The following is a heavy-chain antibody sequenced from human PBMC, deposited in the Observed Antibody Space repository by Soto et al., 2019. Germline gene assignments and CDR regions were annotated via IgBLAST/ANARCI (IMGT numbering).Heavy chain of an antibody. Sequence: ASVKVSCKASGYTFTSYAISWVRQAPGQGLEWMGGIIPIFGTANYAQKFQGRVTITADESTSTAYMELSSLRSEDTAVYYCASDLSTSYYYYGMDVWGQGTTVTVSS. D-gene: IGHD1-26*01. CDR1: GYTFTSYA. J-gene: IGHJ6*02. CDR3: ASDLSTSYYYYGMDV. CDR2: IIPIFGTA. V-gene: IGHV1-69*13.